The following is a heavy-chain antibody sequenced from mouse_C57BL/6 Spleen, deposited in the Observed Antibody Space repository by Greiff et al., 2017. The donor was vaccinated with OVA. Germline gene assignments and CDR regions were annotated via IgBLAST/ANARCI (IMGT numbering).Heavy chain of an antibody. CDR3: ANSNPGWFAY. D-gene: IGHD2-5*01. J-gene: IGHJ3*01. CDR2: INPNNGGT. V-gene: IGHV1-26*01. CDR1: GYTFTDYY. Sequence: VQLQQSGPELVKPGASVKISCKASGYTFTDYYMNWVKQSHGKSLEWIGDINPNNGGTSYNQKFKGKATLTVDKSSSTAYMELRSLTSEDSAVYYCANSNPGWFAYWGQGTLVTVSA.